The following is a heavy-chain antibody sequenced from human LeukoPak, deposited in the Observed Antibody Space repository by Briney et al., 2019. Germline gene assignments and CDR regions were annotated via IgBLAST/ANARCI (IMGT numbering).Heavy chain of an antibody. CDR2: SNDNGGTSA. J-gene: IGHJ4*02. CDR3: VMYSRADY. Sequence: GGSLRLSCVASQFTFNKYSMHWVRPAPGTGLVWVSRSNDNGGTSAWYENSVKDRFTISRDNSKNTLYLQMNSLRAEDTAVYYCVMYSRADYWGQGTLVTVSS. V-gene: IGHV3-74*01. D-gene: IGHD6-13*01. CDR1: QFTFNKYS.